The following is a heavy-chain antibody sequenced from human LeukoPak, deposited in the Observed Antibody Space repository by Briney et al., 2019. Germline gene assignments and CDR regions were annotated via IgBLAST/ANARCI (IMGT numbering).Heavy chain of an antibody. V-gene: IGHV4-38-2*02. CDR3: ARDCGSSGYPYYFDY. J-gene: IGHJ4*02. Sequence: SETLSLTCTVSGGSPSVYYWSWIRQPPGKGLEWIGSIYHSGSTYYNPSLKSRVTISVDTSKNQFSLKLSSVTAADTAVYYCARDCGSSGYPYYFDYWGQGTLVTVSS. CDR1: GGSPSVYY. D-gene: IGHD3-22*01. CDR2: IYHSGST.